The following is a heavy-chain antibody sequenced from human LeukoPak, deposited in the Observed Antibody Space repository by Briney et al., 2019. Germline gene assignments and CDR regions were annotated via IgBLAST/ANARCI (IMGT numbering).Heavy chain of an antibody. J-gene: IGHJ4*02. D-gene: IGHD3-22*01. Sequence: TGGSLRLSCAASGFTFSSYGMHWVRQAPGKGLEWVAFIRYDGSNKYYADSVKGRFTISRDNSKNTLYLQMNSLRAEDTAVYYCAKEGSKNYYDSSGYYHYWGQGTLSPSPQ. CDR1: GFTFSSYG. V-gene: IGHV3-30*02. CDR3: AKEGSKNYYDSSGYYHY. CDR2: IRYDGSNK.